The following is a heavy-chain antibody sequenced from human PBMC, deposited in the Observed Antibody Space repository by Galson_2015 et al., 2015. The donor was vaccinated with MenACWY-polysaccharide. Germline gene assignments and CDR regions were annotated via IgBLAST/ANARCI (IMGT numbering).Heavy chain of an antibody. CDR2: ISHSGST. J-gene: IGHJ5*02. CDR1: GDSISSRSYY. V-gene: IGHV4-39*07. Sequence: ETLSLTCTVSGDSISSRSYYWGWIRQPPGKGLEWIGSISHSGSTYYNPSFKSRVTISVDTSKNQLSLKLSSVTAADTAVYYCMREGRNYVQGNWFDPWGQGTLVTVSS. CDR3: MREGRNYVQGNWFDP. D-gene: IGHD1-7*01.